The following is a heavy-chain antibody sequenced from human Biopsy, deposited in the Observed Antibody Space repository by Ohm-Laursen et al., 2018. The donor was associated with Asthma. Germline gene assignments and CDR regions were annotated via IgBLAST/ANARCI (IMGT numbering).Heavy chain of an antibody. J-gene: IGHJ4*02. CDR1: GGSVSSGSYY. CDR2: IFYSGAT. Sequence: SETLSLTCTVSGGSVSSGSYYWSWIRQPPGKGLEWIAYIFYSGATNYNPALKSRVAQSIDTSKSQFSLRLNSLSAADTAVYYCAKDERLYYGSDSKYMQPVPLGDWGQGTLVIVSA. D-gene: IGHD3-10*01. V-gene: IGHV4-61*01. CDR3: AKDERLYYGSDSKYMQPVPLGD.